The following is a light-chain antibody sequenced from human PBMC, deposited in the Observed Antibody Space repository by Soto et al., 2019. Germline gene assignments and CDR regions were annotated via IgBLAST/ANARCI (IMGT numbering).Light chain of an antibody. CDR3: QNWGTGIPWV. CDR1: SGHSSYA. J-gene: IGLJ3*02. CDR2: LNGDGSH. V-gene: IGLV4-69*01. Sequence: QSVLTQSPSASASLGASVKLTCTLSSGHSSYAIAWHQQQPEKGPPYLMKLNGDGSHSKGDGIPDRFSGSSSEAERYLTISSLQSEDEADYYCQNWGTGIPWVFGGGTKLTVL.